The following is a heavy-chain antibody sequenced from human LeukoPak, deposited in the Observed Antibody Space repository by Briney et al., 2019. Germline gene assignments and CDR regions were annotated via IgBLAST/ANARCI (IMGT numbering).Heavy chain of an antibody. Sequence: SETLSLTCTVSGGSISNYWWSWIRQPPGKGLEWIGYAFDSGGTNYNPSLKSRVTISVDTSKKQFSLKLSSVTAADAAVYYCARGYSSSWNYFDYWGQGTLVTVSS. J-gene: IGHJ4*02. V-gene: IGHV4-59*01. CDR3: ARGYSSSWNYFDY. D-gene: IGHD6-13*01. CDR2: AFDSGGT. CDR1: GGSISNYW.